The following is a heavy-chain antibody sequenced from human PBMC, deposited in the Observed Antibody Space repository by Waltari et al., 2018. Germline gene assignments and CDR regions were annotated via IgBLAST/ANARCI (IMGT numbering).Heavy chain of an antibody. CDR1: GFSFRACW. D-gene: IGHD2-2*01. CDR3: ARGSTGYVRVWDS. Sequence: EVQLMESGGGLVQPGGSLRLSCAAPGFSFRACWRPWVRHAPGKGLEWVANIKYDGSATYHADSVNGRFSISRDNAKNSLYLQMNSVSADDTAIYYCARGSTGYVRVWDSWGQGTMVTVSS. J-gene: IGHJ4*02. V-gene: IGHV3-7*03. CDR2: IKYDGSAT.